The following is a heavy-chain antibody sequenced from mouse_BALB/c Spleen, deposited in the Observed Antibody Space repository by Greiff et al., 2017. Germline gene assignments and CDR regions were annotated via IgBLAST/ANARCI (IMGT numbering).Heavy chain of an antibody. D-gene: IGHD2-3*01. CDR2: ISYSGST. Sequence: EVKLMESGPGLVKPSQSLSLTCTVTGYSITSDYAWNWIRQFPGNKLEWMGYISYSGSTSYNPSLKSRISITRDTSKNQFFLQLNSVTTEDTATYYCARPRDGYYAMDYWGQGTSVTVSS. CDR3: ARPRDGYYAMDY. V-gene: IGHV3-2*02. CDR1: GYSITSDYA. J-gene: IGHJ4*01.